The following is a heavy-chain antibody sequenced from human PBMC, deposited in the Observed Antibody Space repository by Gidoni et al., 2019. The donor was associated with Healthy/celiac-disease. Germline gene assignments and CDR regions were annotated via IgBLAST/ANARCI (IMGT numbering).Heavy chain of an antibody. V-gene: IGHV3-21*01. CDR3: ARDYPGDIVVVPAQGKDAFDI. CDR2: IISSSSYI. CDR1: GVTFRSQS. Sequence: EEQLVEAGGGRGKTGGSLRRYWAAAGVTFRSQSRTWVRQAPGKGLEVVSSIISSSSYIYYAGSVKCRFTISRDNAKNSLYLQMNSLRAEDTAVYYCARDYPGDIVVVPAQGKDAFDIWGQGTMVTVSS. J-gene: IGHJ3*02. D-gene: IGHD2-2*01.